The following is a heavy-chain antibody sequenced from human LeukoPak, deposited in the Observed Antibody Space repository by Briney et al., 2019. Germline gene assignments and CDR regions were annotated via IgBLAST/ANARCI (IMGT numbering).Heavy chain of an antibody. CDR3: ARDLIGGGNHDAFDL. V-gene: IGHV3-53*01. CDR2: VYRGGST. Sequence: GGSLRLSCAASGFTVSSSYMSWVRQALGKGLEWVSVVYRGGSTYYADSVKGRFTISRDNSKNTLFLQMNSLRAEDTAVYYCARDLIGGGNHDAFDLWGQGTMVIVSS. D-gene: IGHD1-26*01. J-gene: IGHJ3*01. CDR1: GFTVSSSY.